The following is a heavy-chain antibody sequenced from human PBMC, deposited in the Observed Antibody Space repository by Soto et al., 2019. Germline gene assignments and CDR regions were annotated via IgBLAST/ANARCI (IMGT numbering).Heavy chain of an antibody. CDR3: GRDEVRNGVGV. J-gene: IGHJ6*02. CDR2: IKADGSEK. V-gene: IGHV3-7*01. Sequence: GGSLRLSCVASGFTFTNYWMSWVRQAPGKGLEWVANIKADGSEKRCVDSVKGRFTISRDNAKNSVYLQMNSLRVEDTALYYCGRDEVRNGVGVWGQGTTVTVSS. CDR1: GFTFTNYW.